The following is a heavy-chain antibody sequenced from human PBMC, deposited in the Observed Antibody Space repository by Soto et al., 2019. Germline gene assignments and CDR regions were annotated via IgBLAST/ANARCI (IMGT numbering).Heavy chain of an antibody. CDR1: GDSVSSNSAA. J-gene: IGHJ6*01. Sequence: SQTLSLTCAISGDSVSSNSAAWNWIRQSPSRGLEWLGRTYYRSKWYNDYAVSVKSRITINPDTSKNQFSMQLNSVTPEDTAVYYCARGTVAAAVFYYYDMAVWGQAITVTVAA. CDR2: TYYRSKWYN. CDR3: ARGTVAAAVFYYYDMAV. V-gene: IGHV6-1*01. D-gene: IGHD6-13*01.